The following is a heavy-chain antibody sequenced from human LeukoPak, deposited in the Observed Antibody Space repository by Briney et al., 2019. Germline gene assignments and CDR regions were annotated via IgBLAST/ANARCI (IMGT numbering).Heavy chain of an antibody. CDR2: IYATGST. D-gene: IGHD2-15*01. CDR3: ARRGDFFDY. CDR1: GGSINTYY. J-gene: IGHJ4*02. Sequence: PSETLSLTCTVSGGSINTYYWSWIRQPAGKGLEWIGRIYATGSTNYNPSLKSRVTMSVDTSKNQFSLKLNSVTAADTAVYYCARRGDFFDYWGQGTLVTVSP. V-gene: IGHV4-4*07.